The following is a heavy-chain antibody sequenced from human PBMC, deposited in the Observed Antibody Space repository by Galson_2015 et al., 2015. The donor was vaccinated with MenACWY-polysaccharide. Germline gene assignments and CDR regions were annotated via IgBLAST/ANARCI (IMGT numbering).Heavy chain of an antibody. D-gene: IGHD3-3*01. CDR3: AKRSMVLEWLLGGGMDV. CDR2: ISGSGGST. J-gene: IGHJ6*02. V-gene: IGHV3-23*01. Sequence: SLRLSCAASGFTFSSYAMSWVRQAPGKGLEWVSAISGSGGSTYYADSVKGRFTISRDNSKNTLYLQMNSLRAEDTAVYYCAKRSMVLEWLLGGGMDVWGQGTTVTVSS. CDR1: GFTFSSYA.